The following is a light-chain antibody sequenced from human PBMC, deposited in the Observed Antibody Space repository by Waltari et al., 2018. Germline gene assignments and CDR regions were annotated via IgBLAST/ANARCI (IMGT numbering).Light chain of an antibody. CDR3: QVWDTSIDLSV. V-gene: IGLV3-21*02. CDR2: DDS. CDR1: NIAYKH. J-gene: IGLJ1*01. Sequence: SYVLTQAPSVSVAPGETARITCWGNNIAYKHVPWYQEKPGQAPVVVIVDDSDRPSGIPERFSGSNSGNTATLTISRAEAGDEADYYCQVWDTSIDLSVFGTGTKVTVL.